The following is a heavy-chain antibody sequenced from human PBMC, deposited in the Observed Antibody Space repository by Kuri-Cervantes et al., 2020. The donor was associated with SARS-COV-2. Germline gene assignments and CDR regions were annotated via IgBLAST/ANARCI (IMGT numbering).Heavy chain of an antibody. CDR2: ISYDGSNK. V-gene: IGHV3-30*03. J-gene: IGHJ5*02. D-gene: IGHD2-2*01. Sequence: GESPKISCAASGFTFSSYGMHWVRQAPGKGLEWVAVISYDGSNKYYADSVKGRFTISRDNSKNTLYLQMNSLRAEDTAVYYCARDLHCSSTSCYSPWFDPWGQGTLVTVSS. CDR3: ARDLHCSSTSCYSPWFDP. CDR1: GFTFSSYG.